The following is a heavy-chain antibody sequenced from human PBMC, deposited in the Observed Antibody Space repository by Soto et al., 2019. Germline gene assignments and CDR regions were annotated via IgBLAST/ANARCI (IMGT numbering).Heavy chain of an antibody. CDR1: GFTFSSYA. CDR2: ISGSGDST. CDR3: ARRGPGTYFDY. V-gene: IGHV3-23*01. Sequence: EVQLLDSGGGLVQPGGSLRLSCAASGFTFSSYAMNWVRQAPGKGLEWVSVISGSGDSTYYAGSVKGRFTISRDSSKHTLYLQMNGLRPEATAVYYCARRGPGTYFDYWGQGTLVTVSS. J-gene: IGHJ4*02. D-gene: IGHD6-13*01.